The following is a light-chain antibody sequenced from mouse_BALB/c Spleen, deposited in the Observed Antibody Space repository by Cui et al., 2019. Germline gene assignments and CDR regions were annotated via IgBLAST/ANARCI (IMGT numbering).Light chain of an antibody. V-gene: IGKV4-58*01. CDR2: RTS. J-gene: IGKJ2*01. CDR1: SSVSSSY. CDR3: QQWSGYPFT. Sequence: ENVLTQSPAIMAASLGQKVTMTCSASSSVSSSYLHWYQQKSGASPKPLIHRTSNLACGVPARFSGSGSGTSYSLTISSVEAEDDATYYCQQWSGYPFTFGGGTKLEIK.